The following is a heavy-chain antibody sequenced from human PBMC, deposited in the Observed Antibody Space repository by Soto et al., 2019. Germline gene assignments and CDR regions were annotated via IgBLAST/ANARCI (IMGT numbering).Heavy chain of an antibody. CDR2: ISGSGGTT. CDR3: AKDRGDYCDYVARGYFDY. CDR1: GFTFSSYA. Sequence: EVQLLESGGGLVQPGGSLRLSCAASGFTFSSYALNWVRQAPGKGLEWVSVISGSGGTTYYADSVKGRFTISRDNSKNTLYLHMNSLRAEDTAVYYCAKDRGDYCDYVARGYFDYWGQGTLVTVSS. J-gene: IGHJ4*02. D-gene: IGHD4-17*01. V-gene: IGHV3-23*01.